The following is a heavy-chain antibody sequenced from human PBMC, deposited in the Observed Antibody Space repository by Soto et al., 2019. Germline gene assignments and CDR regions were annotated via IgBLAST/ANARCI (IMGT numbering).Heavy chain of an antibody. Sequence: PGGSLRLSCAASGFTFSSYEMNWVRQAPGKGLEWVSYISSSGSTIYYADSVKGRFTISRDNAKNSLYLQMSSLRAEDTAVYYCAISRVVVAATTFDYWGQGTLVTVSS. CDR1: GFTFSSYE. CDR2: ISSSGSTI. V-gene: IGHV3-48*03. CDR3: AISRVVVAATTFDY. D-gene: IGHD2-15*01. J-gene: IGHJ4*02.